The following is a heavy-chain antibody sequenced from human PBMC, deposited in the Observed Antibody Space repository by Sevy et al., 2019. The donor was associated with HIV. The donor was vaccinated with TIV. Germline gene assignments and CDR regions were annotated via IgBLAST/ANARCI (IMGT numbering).Heavy chain of an antibody. CDR3: ARGRVAVGAKGYYYYMDV. CDR2: LNPDSGGT. CDR1: GYSFTDYY. J-gene: IGHJ6*03. V-gene: IGHV1-2*02. D-gene: IGHD1-26*01. Sequence: ASVKVSCKASGYSFTDYYMHWVRQAPGQGLEWMGWLNPDSGGTNYAQKFQGRVTMTRDTAINTAYMELNRLRSDDTAVYYCARGRVAVGAKGYYYYMDVWGKGTTVTVSS.